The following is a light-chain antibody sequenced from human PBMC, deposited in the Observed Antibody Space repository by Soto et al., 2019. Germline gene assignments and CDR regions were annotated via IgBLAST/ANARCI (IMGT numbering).Light chain of an antibody. CDR1: QSINGW. CDR3: QQYHTYSRT. CDR2: HTS. V-gene: IGKV1-5*03. Sequence: DIQMTQSPSTLSASVGDRVTLTCRASQSINGWLAWFQQKPGKAPKLLISHTSFLESGVSSRFSGSGSGTEFTLTISSLQPADFATYYCQQYHTYSRTFGQGTKVDIQ. J-gene: IGKJ1*01.